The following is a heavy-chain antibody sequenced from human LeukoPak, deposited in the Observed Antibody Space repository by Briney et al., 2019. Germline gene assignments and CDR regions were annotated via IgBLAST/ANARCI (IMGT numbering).Heavy chain of an antibody. J-gene: IGHJ4*02. V-gene: IGHV3-23*01. D-gene: IGHD6-13*01. Sequence: PGGSLRLSCTASGFTFSSYAMSWVRQTPRKGLEWVSAISGSGGNTYYAESVKGRFTISRDISKNTLYLQMSSLRAEDTAVYYCANPPYSSSSPTWGQGTLVTVSS. CDR2: ISGSGGNT. CDR3: ANPPYSSSSPT. CDR1: GFTFSSYA.